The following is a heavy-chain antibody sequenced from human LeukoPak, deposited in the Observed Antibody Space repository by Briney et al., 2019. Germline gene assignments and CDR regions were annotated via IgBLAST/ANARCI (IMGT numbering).Heavy chain of an antibody. CDR3: ARAEYSSSWYPRSTGWYFDY. J-gene: IGHJ4*02. D-gene: IGHD6-13*01. Sequence: GASVKVSCKASGYTFTSYYMHWVRQAPGQGLEWMGIINPSGGSTSYAQKFQGRVTMTRDTSTSTVYMELSSLRSEDTAVYYCARAEYSSSWYPRSTGWYFDYWGRGTLVTVSS. CDR1: GYTFTSYY. CDR2: INPSGGST. V-gene: IGHV1-46*01.